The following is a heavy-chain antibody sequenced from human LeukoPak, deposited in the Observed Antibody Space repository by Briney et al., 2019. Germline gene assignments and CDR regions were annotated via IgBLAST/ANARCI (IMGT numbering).Heavy chain of an antibody. CDR2: ISSSSSYI. V-gene: IGHV3-21*01. CDR1: GFTFSSYS. D-gene: IGHD3-9*01. J-gene: IGHJ4*02. Sequence: PGGSLRLSCAASGFTFSSYSMNWVRQAPGKGLEWVSSISSSSSYIYYADSVKGRFTISRDNAKNSLYLQMNSLRAEDTAVYYCARADILTGYYNGFDYWGQGTLVTVSS. CDR3: ARADILTGYYNGFDY.